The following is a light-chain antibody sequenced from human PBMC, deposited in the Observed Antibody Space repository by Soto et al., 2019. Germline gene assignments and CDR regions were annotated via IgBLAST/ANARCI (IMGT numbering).Light chain of an antibody. Sequence: EIVLTQSPSTLSVSPGERATLSCRARQDVNIALVWYQQKPGQAPKLLMFTASARATGIPARFTGGGSETDFTLTISSPQPEDSAVYYCQQFNTWPFTFGPGTKVEIK. CDR3: QQFNTWPFT. CDR1: QDVNIA. V-gene: IGKV3D-15*01. CDR2: TAS. J-gene: IGKJ3*01.